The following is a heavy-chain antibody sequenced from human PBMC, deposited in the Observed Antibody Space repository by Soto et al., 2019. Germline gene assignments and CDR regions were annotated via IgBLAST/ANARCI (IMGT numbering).Heavy chain of an antibody. D-gene: IGHD3-10*01. Sequence: SETLSLTCTVSGGSISSGDYYWSWIRQPPGKGLEWIGYIYYSGSTYYNPSLKSRVTISVDTSKNQFSLKLSSVTAADTAVYYCARGDLFGSLLWFGESPYYYGMDVWGQGTTVTVSS. CDR3: ARGDLFGSLLWFGESPYYYGMDV. V-gene: IGHV4-30-4*01. CDR2: IYYSGST. CDR1: GGSISSGDYY. J-gene: IGHJ6*02.